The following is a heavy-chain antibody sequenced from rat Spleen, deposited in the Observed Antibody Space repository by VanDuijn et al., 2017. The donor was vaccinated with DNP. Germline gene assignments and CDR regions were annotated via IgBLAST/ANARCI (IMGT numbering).Heavy chain of an antibody. Sequence: EVQLVESGGGPVQPGRSLKLSCVASGFMFSNYWMTWIRQAPGKGLEWVASISNTGDKTYYSDSVKGRFSLSRDNAKSTLYLQVNSPRSEDTATYYCASRPPPTRGPFDYWGQGVMVTVSS. V-gene: IGHV5-31*01. CDR3: ASRPPPTRGPFDY. CDR1: GFMFSNYW. CDR2: ISNTGDKT. J-gene: IGHJ2*01. D-gene: IGHD1-4*01.